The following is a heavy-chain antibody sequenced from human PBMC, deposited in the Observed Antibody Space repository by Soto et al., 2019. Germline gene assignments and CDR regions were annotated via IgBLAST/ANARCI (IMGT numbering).Heavy chain of an antibody. CDR2: IYYSGST. CDR1: GGSISSYY. J-gene: IGHJ4*02. Sequence: SETLSLTCTVSGGSISSYYWSWIRQPPGKGLEWLGYIYYSGSTNYNPSLTSRVTISVDTSKNQFSLKLSSVTAADTAVHYCARRYYDFGSGYDWYFDYWGQGTLVTVSS. D-gene: IGHD3-3*01. V-gene: IGHV4-59*01. CDR3: ARRYYDFGSGYDWYFDY.